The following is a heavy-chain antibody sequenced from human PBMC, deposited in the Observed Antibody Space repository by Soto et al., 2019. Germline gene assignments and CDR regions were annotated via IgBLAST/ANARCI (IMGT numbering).Heavy chain of an antibody. J-gene: IGHJ4*02. CDR3: ARAVGASYYFDY. Sequence: GASVKVSCKASGYTFTNYGISWVRQAPGQGLEWMGWVSAYNGNTNYAQMLQGRVTMTTDTSTSTAYMELRSLRSDDTAVDYCARAVGASYYFDYWGKGTLVSVSS. CDR2: VSAYNGNT. V-gene: IGHV1-18*01. D-gene: IGHD1-26*01. CDR1: GYTFTNYG.